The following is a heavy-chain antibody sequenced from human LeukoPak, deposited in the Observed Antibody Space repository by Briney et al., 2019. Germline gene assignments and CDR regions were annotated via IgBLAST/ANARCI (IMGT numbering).Heavy chain of an antibody. Sequence: GGSLRLSCAASGFTFSSYNMNWVRQAPGRGLERVSSISGSGTYMFYPDSVKGRFTISRDDARNSLYLQMSSLRAEDTAVYYCARDYYFASGTPHAFDIWGQGTMVTVSS. CDR2: ISGSGTYM. CDR3: ARDYYFASGTPHAFDI. CDR1: GFTFSSYN. D-gene: IGHD3-10*01. J-gene: IGHJ3*02. V-gene: IGHV3-21*01.